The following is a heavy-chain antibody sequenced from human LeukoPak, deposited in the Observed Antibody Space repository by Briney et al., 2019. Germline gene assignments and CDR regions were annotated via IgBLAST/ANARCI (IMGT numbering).Heavy chain of an antibody. D-gene: IGHD2-15*01. CDR3: ARGIDNLYCSGGSCYPPAGFDP. J-gene: IGHJ5*02. Sequence: ASVKVSCKASGYTFTTYYMHWVRQAPGQGLEWMGWINPNSGGTNYAQKFQGRVTMTRVTSISTAYMELSRLRSDDTAVYYCARGIDNLYCSGGSCYPPAGFDPWGQGTLVTVSS. CDR2: INPNSGGT. CDR1: GYTFTTYY. V-gene: IGHV1-2*02.